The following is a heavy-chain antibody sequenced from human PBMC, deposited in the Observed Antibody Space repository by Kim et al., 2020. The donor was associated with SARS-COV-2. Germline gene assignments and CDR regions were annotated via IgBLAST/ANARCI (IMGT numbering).Heavy chain of an antibody. D-gene: IGHD3-10*01. Sequence: RSTKYYADPGKGRFTISRDNAKNARYLQMNSLRAEDPAVYYCASLYGSGSPWGQGTLVTVSS. CDR2: RSTK. J-gene: IGHJ5*02. CDR3: ASLYGSGSP. V-gene: IGHV3-48*01.